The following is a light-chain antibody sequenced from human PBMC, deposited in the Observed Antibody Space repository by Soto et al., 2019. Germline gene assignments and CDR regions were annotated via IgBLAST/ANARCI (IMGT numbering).Light chain of an antibody. CDR3: SSYAGTNNVI. J-gene: IGLJ2*01. CDR2: EVT. CDR1: ISDVGGYNH. V-gene: IGLV2-8*01. Sequence: QSVLTQPPSASGSPGQSVTLSCAGSISDVGGYNHVSWYQQHPGKAPKLLIYEVTKRPSGVPARFSGSKSGNTASLTVSGLQGDDEADYYCSSYAGTNNVIFGGGTKLTVL.